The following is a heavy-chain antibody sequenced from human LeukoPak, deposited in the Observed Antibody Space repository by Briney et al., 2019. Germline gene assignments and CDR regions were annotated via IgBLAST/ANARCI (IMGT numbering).Heavy chain of an antibody. CDR3: ARANGRDGYNLDF. D-gene: IGHD5-24*01. J-gene: IGHJ4*02. V-gene: IGHV1-69*05. CDR2: IIPIFGTA. CDR1: GGTFSSYA. Sequence: SVKVSCTASGGTFSSYAISWVRQAPGQGLEWMGGIIPIFGTANYAQKFQGRVTITTDESTSTAYMELSSLRSEDTAVYYCARANGRDGYNLDFWGQGTLVTVSS.